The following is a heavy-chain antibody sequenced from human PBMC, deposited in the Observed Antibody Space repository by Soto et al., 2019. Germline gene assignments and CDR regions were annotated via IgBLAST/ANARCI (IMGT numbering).Heavy chain of an antibody. V-gene: IGHV3-23*01. D-gene: IGHD1-26*01. CDR1: GISLSNYA. J-gene: IGHJ1*01. Sequence: GGSLRLSCAAWGISLSNYARSWVRQSPGKGLEWVSGSSASGGSKYYADSVKGRFTIARDHSKNTVHLQLNSLRPEDTDVYYCAKLARYSGRPGFFQYGGKGTLVTVSS. CDR3: AKLARYSGRPGFFQY. CDR2: SSASGGSK.